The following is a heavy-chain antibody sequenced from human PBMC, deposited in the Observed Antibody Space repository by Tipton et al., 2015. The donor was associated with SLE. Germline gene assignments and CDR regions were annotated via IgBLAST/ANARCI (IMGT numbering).Heavy chain of an antibody. Sequence: TLSLTCTVSGGSIRSYYWSWIRQPPGKRLEWIGYIDYTRGMKYHPSLESRVTISLDTSKNQFSLRLSSVTAADTAVYYCARVKAFYDLWSGFDYWGQGILVSVSS. CDR2: IDYTRGM. V-gene: IGHV4-59*12. D-gene: IGHD3-3*01. CDR1: GGSIRSYY. CDR3: ARVKAFYDLWSGFDY. J-gene: IGHJ4*02.